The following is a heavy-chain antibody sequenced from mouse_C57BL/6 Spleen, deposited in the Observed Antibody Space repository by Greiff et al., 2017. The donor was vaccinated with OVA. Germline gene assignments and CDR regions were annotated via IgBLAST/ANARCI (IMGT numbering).Heavy chain of an antibody. D-gene: IGHD2-2*01. Sequence: VQLQQSGPELVKPGASVKISCKASGYSFTGYYMNWVKQSPEKSLEWIGEINPSTGGTTYNQKFKAKATLTVDKSSSTAYMQLKSLTSEDSAVYYCARSWGYARAMDYWGKGTSVTVSS. V-gene: IGHV1-42*01. CDR2: INPSTGGT. J-gene: IGHJ4*01. CDR3: ARSWGYARAMDY. CDR1: GYSFTGYY.